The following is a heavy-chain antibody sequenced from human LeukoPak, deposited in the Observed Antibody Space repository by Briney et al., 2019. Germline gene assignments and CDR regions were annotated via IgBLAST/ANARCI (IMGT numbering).Heavy chain of an antibody. CDR1: GGSFSGYY. CDR3: ARVGPYGSRQYYYYYYMDV. V-gene: IGHV4-34*01. CDR2: INHSGST. J-gene: IGHJ6*03. Sequence: SETLSLTCAVYGGSFSGYYWSWIRQPPGKGLEWIGEINHSGSTNYNPSLKSRVTISVDTSKNQFSLKLSSVTAADTAVYYCARVGPYGSRQYYYYYYMDVWGKGTTVTISS. D-gene: IGHD3-10*01.